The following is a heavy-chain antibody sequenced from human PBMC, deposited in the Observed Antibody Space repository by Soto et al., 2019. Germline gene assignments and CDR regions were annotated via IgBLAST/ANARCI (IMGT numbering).Heavy chain of an antibody. V-gene: IGHV4-38-2*01. D-gene: IGHD2-2*01. J-gene: IGHJ2*01. Sequence: SETLYLNFDVSVYSISNGYYWGWMRQPPGKGLEWIGSIDHSGSTYYSPSLKSRVTISVDKSNNQCSLTLISVPAANTAVYYFVRSSYHSNLRFVVWGRGTL. CDR3: VRSSYHSNLRFVV. CDR1: VYSISNGYY. CDR2: IDHSGST.